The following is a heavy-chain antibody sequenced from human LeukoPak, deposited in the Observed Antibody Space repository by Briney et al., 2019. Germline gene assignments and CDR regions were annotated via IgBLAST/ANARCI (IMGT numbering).Heavy chain of an antibody. D-gene: IGHD6-13*01. V-gene: IGHV2-70*11. CDR1: GGSISNYYW. J-gene: IGHJ4*02. CDR2: IDWDDDK. Sequence: TLSLTCTVSGGSISNYYWSWIRQPPGKALEWLARIDWDDDKYYSTSLKTRLTISKDTSKNQVVLTMTNMDPVDTATYYCARISAAAGTHFDYWGQGTLVTVSS. CDR3: ARISAAAGTHFDY.